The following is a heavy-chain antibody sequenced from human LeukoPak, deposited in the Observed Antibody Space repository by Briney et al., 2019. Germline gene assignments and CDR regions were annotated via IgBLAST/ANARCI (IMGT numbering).Heavy chain of an antibody. CDR3: AKEYDSRGYYFDY. CDR1: GFTFSNYG. V-gene: IGHV3-23*01. J-gene: IGHJ4*02. Sequence: HPGGSLRLSCAASGFTFSNYGMSWVRQAPGKGLEWVSAISGSGGNTYNADSVKGRFTISRDNSKNTVSLQMNSLRAEDTAVYYCAKEYDSRGYYFDYWGQGTLVTVSS. D-gene: IGHD3-22*01. CDR2: ISGSGGNT.